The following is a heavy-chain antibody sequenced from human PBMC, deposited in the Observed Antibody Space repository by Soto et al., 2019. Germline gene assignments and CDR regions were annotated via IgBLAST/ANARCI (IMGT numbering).Heavy chain of an antibody. V-gene: IGHV3-30*18. Sequence: GGSLRLSCAASGFTFSSYGMHWVRQAPGKGLEWVAVISYDGSNKYYADSVKGRFTIPRDNSKNTLYLQMNSLRAEDMAVYYCAKDRYSGYDPFPPSYYYYYGMDVWGQGTTVTVSS. D-gene: IGHD5-12*01. CDR1: GFTFSSYG. CDR2: ISYDGSNK. J-gene: IGHJ6*02. CDR3: AKDRYSGYDPFPPSYYYYYGMDV.